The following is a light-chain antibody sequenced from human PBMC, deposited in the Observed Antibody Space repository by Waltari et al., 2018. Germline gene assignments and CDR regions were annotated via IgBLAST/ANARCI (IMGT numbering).Light chain of an antibody. Sequence: EIVLTQSPATLSVSPGERATLSCRASQSVSTKVAWYQQRPGQAPRLLIYAASSRATGVPARFGGSGSETDFTLTISSLQPEDFATYYCQQSYSTPYTFGQGTKLEIK. V-gene: IGKV3-15*01. CDR1: QSVSTK. J-gene: IGKJ2*01. CDR3: QQSYSTPYT. CDR2: AAS.